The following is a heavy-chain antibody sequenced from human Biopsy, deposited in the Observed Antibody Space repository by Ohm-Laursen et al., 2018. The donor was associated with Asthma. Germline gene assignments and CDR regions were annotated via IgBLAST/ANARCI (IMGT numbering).Heavy chain of an antibody. J-gene: IGHJ6*02. CDR2: LIPVLGTP. CDR1: GESFSNYA. V-gene: IGHV1-69*01. CDR3: ARGYSGSDRIVYYYSGLEV. D-gene: IGHD5-12*01. Sequence: SSVKVSCKASGESFSNYAISWVRQAPGQGLEWMGGLIPVLGTPDHAQMFEGRVTITADESTSTAYMELSSLSSEDTAVYYCARGYSGSDRIVYYYSGLEVWGQGTTVTVSS.